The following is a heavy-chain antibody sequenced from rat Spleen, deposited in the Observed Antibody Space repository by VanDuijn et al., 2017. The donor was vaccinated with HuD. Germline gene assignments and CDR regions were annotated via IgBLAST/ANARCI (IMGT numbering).Heavy chain of an antibody. CDR1: GFTFSNYY. J-gene: IGHJ2*01. Sequence: EVQLVESGGGLVQPGRSLKLSCAVSGFTFSNYYLTWVRQAPTMGLGWVAFINTGGGGTYYRDSVKGRFTISRDNAKSTLYLKMDSLRSEDTATYYCATYGGFIDYWGQGVVVTVSS. V-gene: IGHV5-27*01. D-gene: IGHD1-11*01. CDR3: ATYGGFIDY. CDR2: INTGGGGT.